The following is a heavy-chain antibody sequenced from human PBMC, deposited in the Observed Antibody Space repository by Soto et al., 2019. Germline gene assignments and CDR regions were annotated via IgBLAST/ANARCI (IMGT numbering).Heavy chain of an antibody. CDR3: ARGGYDWDS. V-gene: IGHV4-59*01. J-gene: IGHJ4*02. Sequence: QVQLQESGPGLVKPSETLSLTCTVSGGSISGYYWSWIRQPPGKSLEWIGYFYYSGSTNYNPSLKSRVTISVDTSKNQFSLRLTSATAADTAVYYCARGGYDWDSWGQGTLVTVSS. D-gene: IGHD3-16*01. CDR1: GGSISGYY. CDR2: FYYSGST.